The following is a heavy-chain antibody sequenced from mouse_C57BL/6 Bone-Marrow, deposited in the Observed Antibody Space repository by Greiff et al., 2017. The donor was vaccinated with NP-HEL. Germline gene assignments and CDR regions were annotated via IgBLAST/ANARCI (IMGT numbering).Heavy chain of an antibody. J-gene: IGHJ2*01. CDR2: ISDGGSYT. V-gene: IGHV5-4*03. CDR1: GFTFSSYA. CDR3: ARGYEGDY. Sequence: EVKLMESGGGLVKPGGSLKLSCAASGFTFSSYAMSWVRQTPEKRLEWVATISDGGSYTYYPDNVKGRFTISRDNAKNNLYLQMSHLKSEDTAMYYCARGYEGDYWGQGTTLTVSS. D-gene: IGHD2-10*02.